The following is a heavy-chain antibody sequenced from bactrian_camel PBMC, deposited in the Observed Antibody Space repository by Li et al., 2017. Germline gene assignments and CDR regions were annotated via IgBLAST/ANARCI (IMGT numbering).Heavy chain of an antibody. J-gene: IGHJ4*01. CDR2: IAGDGRT. V-gene: IGHV3S53*01. CDR1: GYTLPMN. Sequence: HVQLVESGGGSVQAGESLRLSCVASGYTLPMNMGWFRRLPGQEREGVAAIAGDGRTDYADSVKGRFTISSDGAKSTLYLQMNSLEPEDTAMYYWAADPSFSCSRYCFGHQCVIGYSLKGQGTQVTVS. D-gene: IGHD1*01.